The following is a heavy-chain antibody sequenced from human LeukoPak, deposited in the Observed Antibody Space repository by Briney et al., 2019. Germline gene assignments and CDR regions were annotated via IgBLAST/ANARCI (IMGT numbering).Heavy chain of an antibody. V-gene: IGHV3-21*04. D-gene: IGHD3-22*01. Sequence: PGGSLRLSCAASGFTFSSYSMNWVRQAPGKGLEWVSSISSSSSYIYYADSVKSRFTISRDNAKNSLYLQMNSLRAEDTAVYYCAKDLTYYYDSSYFDYWGQGTLVTVSS. J-gene: IGHJ4*02. CDR2: ISSSSSYI. CDR3: AKDLTYYYDSSYFDY. CDR1: GFTFSSYS.